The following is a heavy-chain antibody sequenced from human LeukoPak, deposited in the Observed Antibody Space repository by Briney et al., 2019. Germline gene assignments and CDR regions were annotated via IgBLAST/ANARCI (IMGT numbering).Heavy chain of an antibody. V-gene: IGHV3-21*01. CDR2: ISSSSSYI. Sequence: GGSLRLSCAASGFTFSSYSMNWVRQAPGKGLEWVSSISSSSSYIYYADSVKGRFTISRDNAKNSLYLQMNSLRAEDTAVYYCARREYGSGSYQTYYYYYMDVCGKGTTVTISS. J-gene: IGHJ6*03. CDR3: ARREYGSGSYQTYYYYYMDV. CDR1: GFTFSSYS. D-gene: IGHD3-10*01.